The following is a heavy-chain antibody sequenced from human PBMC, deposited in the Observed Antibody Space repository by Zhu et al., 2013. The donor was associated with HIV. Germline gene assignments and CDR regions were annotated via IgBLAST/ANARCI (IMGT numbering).Heavy chain of an antibody. Sequence: QVQLVQSGAEVKKPGSSVKVSCKASGGTFSSYAISWVRQAPGQGLEWMGGIIPIFGTANYAQKFQGRVTITADESTSTAYMELSSLRSEDTAVYYCARDQSVVVVVAAARGNWFDPWGQGTLVTVSS. V-gene: IGHV1-69*01. J-gene: IGHJ5*02. CDR1: GGTFSSYA. D-gene: IGHD2-15*01. CDR3: ARDQSVVVVVAAARGNWFDP. CDR2: IIPIFGTA.